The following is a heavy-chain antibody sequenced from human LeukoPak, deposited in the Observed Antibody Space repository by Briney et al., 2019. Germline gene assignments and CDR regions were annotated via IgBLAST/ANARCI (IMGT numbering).Heavy chain of an antibody. D-gene: IGHD3-10*01. J-gene: IGHJ4*02. CDR2: SNAGNGNT. V-gene: IGHV1-3*02. Sequence: ASVKVSCKASGYTFTSYAMHWVRQAPGQRLEWMGWSNAGNGNTKYSQEFQGRVTITRDTSASTAYMELSSLRSEDMAVCYCARSRTHRLYSGSGSYPGAFDYWGQGTLVTVSS. CDR1: GYTFTSYA. CDR3: ARSRTHRLYSGSGSYPGAFDY.